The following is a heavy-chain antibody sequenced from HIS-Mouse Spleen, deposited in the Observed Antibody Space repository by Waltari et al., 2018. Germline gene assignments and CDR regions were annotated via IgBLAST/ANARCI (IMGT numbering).Heavy chain of an antibody. Sequence: QVQLQQWGAGLLKPSETLSLTCAVYGGSFSGYYWSWIRQPPGKGLEWIGEINHSGRPYSNPSLKSRVTISVDPSKNQFSLKLSSVTAADTAVYYCAREIPYSSSWYDWYFDLWGRGTLVTVSS. D-gene: IGHD6-13*01. CDR2: INHSGRP. V-gene: IGHV4-34*01. CDR3: AREIPYSSSWYDWYFDL. J-gene: IGHJ2*01. CDR1: GGSFSGYY.